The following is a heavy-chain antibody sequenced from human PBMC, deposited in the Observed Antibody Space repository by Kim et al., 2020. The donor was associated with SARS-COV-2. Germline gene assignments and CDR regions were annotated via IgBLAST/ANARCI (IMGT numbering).Heavy chain of an antibody. J-gene: IGHJ4*02. V-gene: IGHV3-48*02. CDR3: ARATYYYDRHFDY. CDR1: GFTFSSYS. D-gene: IGHD3-22*01. Sequence: GGSLRLSCAASGFTFSSYSMNWVRQAPGKGLQWISYISTGSSTIYYADSVKGRFTISRDNAKNSLYLQMNSLRDEDTAVYYCARATYYYDRHFDYWGQGTLVTVSS. CDR2: ISTGSSTI.